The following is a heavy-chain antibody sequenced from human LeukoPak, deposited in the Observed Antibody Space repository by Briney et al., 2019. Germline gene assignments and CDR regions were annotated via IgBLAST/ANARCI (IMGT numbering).Heavy chain of an antibody. CDR3: AKSTIFGVAPVDY. J-gene: IGHJ4*02. V-gene: IGHV3-33*08. CDR2: IWYDGSNK. CDR1: GFTFSSYS. Sequence: SGGSLRLSCAASGFTFSSYSMNWVRQAPGKGLEWVAVIWYDGSNKYYADSVKGRFTISRDNSKNTLYLQMNSLRAEDTAVYYCAKSTIFGVAPVDYWGQGTLVTVSS. D-gene: IGHD3-3*01.